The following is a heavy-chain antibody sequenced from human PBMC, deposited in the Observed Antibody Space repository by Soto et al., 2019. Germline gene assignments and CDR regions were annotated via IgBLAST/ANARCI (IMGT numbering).Heavy chain of an antibody. CDR1: GYTFISYA. J-gene: IGHJ5*01. Sequence: QARLVQSGADLKKPGASVNVSCKASGYTFISYALHWVRQAPGQRPEWMGWINTGNGNTKYSQKFKGRLAFTRDTSANTSYMELSSLTAEDTAVYYCARGSSMVRGVISWFDSWGQVILVAVST. V-gene: IGHV1-3*04. CDR2: INTGNGNT. CDR3: ARGSSMVRGVISWFDS. D-gene: IGHD3-10*01.